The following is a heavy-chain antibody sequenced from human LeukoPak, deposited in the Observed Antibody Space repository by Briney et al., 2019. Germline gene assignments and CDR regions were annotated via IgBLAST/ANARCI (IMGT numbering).Heavy chain of an antibody. Sequence: ASVKVSCKVSGYTLTELSMHWVRQAPGKGLEWMGGFDPEDGETIYAQKFQGRVTMTEDTSTDTAYMELSSLRSEDTAVYYCATGDYDSSGYYLPHFDYWGQGTLVTVSS. V-gene: IGHV1-24*01. CDR2: FDPEDGET. D-gene: IGHD3-22*01. CDR3: ATGDYDSSGYYLPHFDY. CDR1: GYTLTELS. J-gene: IGHJ4*02.